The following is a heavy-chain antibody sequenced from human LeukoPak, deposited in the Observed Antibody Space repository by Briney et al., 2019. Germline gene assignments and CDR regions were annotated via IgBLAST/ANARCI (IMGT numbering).Heavy chain of an antibody. D-gene: IGHD2-2*01. Sequence: ASVKVSCKASGYTFTSYYMHWVRQAPGQGLEWMGIINPSGGSTSYAQKFQGRVTMTRDMSTSTVYMELSSLRSEDTAVYYCARSRTVPATPGYWGQGTLVTVSS. CDR2: INPSGGST. J-gene: IGHJ4*02. CDR1: GYTFTSYY. V-gene: IGHV1-46*01. CDR3: ARSRTVPATPGY.